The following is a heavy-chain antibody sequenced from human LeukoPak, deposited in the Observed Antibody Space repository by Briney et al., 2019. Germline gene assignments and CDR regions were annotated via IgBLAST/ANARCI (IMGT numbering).Heavy chain of an antibody. V-gene: IGHV3-49*03. CDR3: TRDVPLPPSPGYSSSWHFDY. J-gene: IGHJ4*02. CDR1: GFTFGDYA. Sequence: GSLRLSCTASGFTFGDYAMNWFRQAPGKGLEWVGFIRGKAYGGTTEYAASVKGRFTISRDDSKSIAYLQMDSLKTEDTAVYYCTRDVPLPPSPGYSSSWHFDYWGQGTLVTVSS. D-gene: IGHD6-13*01. CDR2: IRGKAYGGTT.